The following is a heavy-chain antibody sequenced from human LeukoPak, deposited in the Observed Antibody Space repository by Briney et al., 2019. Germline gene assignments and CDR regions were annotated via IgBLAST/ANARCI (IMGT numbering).Heavy chain of an antibody. CDR2: IYYTGST. V-gene: IGHV4-59*08. Sequence: PSETLSLTCTVSGGSISSYYLTWIRQPPGKGLEWIGYIYYTGSTNYNPSLKSRVTISVDTSKNQFSLRLSSVTAADTAVYYCARSRGGVTLDFWGQGTLVSVSS. J-gene: IGHJ4*02. CDR1: GGSISSYY. D-gene: IGHD3-10*01. CDR3: ARSRGGVTLDF.